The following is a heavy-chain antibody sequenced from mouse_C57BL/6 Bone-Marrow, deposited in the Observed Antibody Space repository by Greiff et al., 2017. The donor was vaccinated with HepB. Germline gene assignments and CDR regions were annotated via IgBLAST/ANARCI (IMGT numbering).Heavy chain of an antibody. CDR3: ARDYGSGPWFAY. Sequence: EVQLQESGPGLVKPSQSLSLTCSVTGYSITSGYYWNWIRQFPGNKLEWMGYISYDGSNNYNPSLKNRISITRDTSKNQFFLKLNSVTTEDTATYYCARDYGSGPWFAYWGQGTLVTVSA. CDR2: ISYDGSN. CDR1: GYSITSGYY. J-gene: IGHJ3*01. D-gene: IGHD1-1*01. V-gene: IGHV3-6*01.